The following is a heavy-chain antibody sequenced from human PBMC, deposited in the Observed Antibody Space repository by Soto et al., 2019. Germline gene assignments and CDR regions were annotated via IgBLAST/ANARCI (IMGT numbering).Heavy chain of an antibody. J-gene: IGHJ6*03. CDR1: GFTFSSYA. V-gene: IGHV3-64*01. CDR3: ARFRQGYSCGYALGKNYYYYYMDV. Sequence: GGSLRLSCAAFGFTFSSYAMHWVRQAPGKGLEYVSAISSNGGSTYYANSVKGRFTISRDNSKNTLYLQMGSLRAEDMAVYYCARFRQGYSCGYALGKNYYYYYMDVWGKGTTVTVSS. D-gene: IGHD5-18*01. CDR2: ISSNGGST.